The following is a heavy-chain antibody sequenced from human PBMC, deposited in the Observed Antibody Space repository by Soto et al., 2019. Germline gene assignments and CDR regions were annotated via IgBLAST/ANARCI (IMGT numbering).Heavy chain of an antibody. CDR2: IYYSGIT. Sequence: PSETLSLTCTVSGGSSRSSTDYWGWIRQPPGKGLEWIGSIYYSGITYYNPSLKSRVTISVDTSKNQFSLKLSSVTAADTAVYYCARAAIRGPVAADVKRPRNYGMDVWGQGTTVTVSS. V-gene: IGHV4-39*07. D-gene: IGHD6-13*01. CDR3: ARAAIRGPVAADVKRPRNYGMDV. CDR1: GGSSRSSTDY. J-gene: IGHJ6*02.